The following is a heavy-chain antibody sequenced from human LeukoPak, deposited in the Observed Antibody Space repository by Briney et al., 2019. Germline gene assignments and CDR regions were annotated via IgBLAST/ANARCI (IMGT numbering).Heavy chain of an antibody. CDR1: GFTFSNAW. CDR2: IKSKTDGGTT. CDR3: TTRYGPSTSFDY. Sequence: GSLRLSCAASGFTFSNAWMSWVRQAPGKGLEWVGRIKSKTDGGTTDYAAPVKGRFTISRDDSKNTLYLQMNSLKTEDTAVYYCTTRYGPSTSFDYWGQGTLVTVSS. D-gene: IGHD5-18*01. V-gene: IGHV3-15*01. J-gene: IGHJ4*02.